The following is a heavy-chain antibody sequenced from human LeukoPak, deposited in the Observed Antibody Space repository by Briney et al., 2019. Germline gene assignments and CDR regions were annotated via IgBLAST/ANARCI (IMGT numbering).Heavy chain of an antibody. V-gene: IGHV3-23*01. Sequence: LSGGSLRLSCAASGFTFSSYAMSWVRQAPGKGLEWVSAISGSGGSTYYADSVQGRFTISRDNSKHTLYLQMNSLRAEDTAVYYCANGEGFVVVPAAIRYWGQGTLVTVSS. CDR2: ISGSGGST. J-gene: IGHJ4*02. D-gene: IGHD2-2*02. CDR1: GFTFSSYA. CDR3: ANGEGFVVVPAAIRY.